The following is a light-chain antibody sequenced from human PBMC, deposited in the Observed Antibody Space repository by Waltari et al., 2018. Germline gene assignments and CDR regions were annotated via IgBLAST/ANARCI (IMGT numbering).Light chain of an antibody. CDR2: QDH. V-gene: IGLV3-1*01. CDR1: KLEHKF. CDR3: QTWDTVTAHVV. J-gene: IGLJ2*01. Sequence: SYELTQASSVSVSPGHTASILCSGDKLEHKFVSRYQQKPGQSPLLVIYQDHRRPAGIPERFSGSNSGNTATLTISGTQAMDEADYFCQTWDTVTAHVVFGGGTKLTVL.